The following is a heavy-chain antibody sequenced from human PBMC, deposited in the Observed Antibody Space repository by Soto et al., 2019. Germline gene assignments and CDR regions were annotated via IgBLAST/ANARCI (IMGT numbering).Heavy chain of an antibody. V-gene: IGHV3-30*18. CDR1: GFNFSSYG. D-gene: IGHD4-17*01. CDR3: AKGRHDYGGNSDHFDY. Sequence: QVQLVESGGGVVQPGRSLRLSCAASGFNFSSYGMHWVRQAPGKGLEWVAVISYDGSNKYYADSVKGRFTISRDNSKNTLYLQMNSLRAEDTAVYYCAKGRHDYGGNSDHFDYWGQGTLVTVSS. J-gene: IGHJ4*02. CDR2: ISYDGSNK.